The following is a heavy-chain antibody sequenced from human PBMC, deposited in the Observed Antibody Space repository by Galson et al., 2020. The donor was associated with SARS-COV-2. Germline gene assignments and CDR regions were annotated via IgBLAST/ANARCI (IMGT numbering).Heavy chain of an antibody. CDR1: GGSIDRPENY. D-gene: IGHD4-17*01. CDR3: ATIPIYGIYWYFDV. CDR2: IFHNGAA. V-gene: IGHV4-30-4*08. J-gene: IGHJ2*01. Sequence: SETLSLTCTVSGGSIDRPENYWAWIRQPPGKGLEYIGYIFHNGAAYYSPSLKSRLTISLDTSKDEFYLRLNSVTAADTAVYYCATIPIYGIYWYFDVWGRGT.